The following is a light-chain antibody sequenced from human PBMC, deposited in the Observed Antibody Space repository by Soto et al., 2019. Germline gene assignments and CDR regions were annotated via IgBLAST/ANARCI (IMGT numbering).Light chain of an antibody. J-gene: IGLJ2*01. Sequence: QAVVTQPPSASGTPGQRVTISCSGGSSNIGRYTVNWYQQLPGTAPKLLMYNNNQRPSGVPDRFSGYKSRTSASLAISGLQSEDETDYYCAAWDDSLNGHLVFGGGTKLTVL. V-gene: IGLV1-44*01. CDR2: NNN. CDR1: SSNIGRYT. CDR3: AAWDDSLNGHLV.